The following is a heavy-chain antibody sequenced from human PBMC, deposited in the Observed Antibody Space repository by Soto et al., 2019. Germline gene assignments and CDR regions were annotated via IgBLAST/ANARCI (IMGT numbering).Heavy chain of an antibody. CDR1: GYTFSGHA. V-gene: IGHV1-18*01. CDR2: VNTYNGNT. D-gene: IGHD1-20*01. CDR3: ARGFITENY. J-gene: IGHJ4*01. Sequence: ASVKVSCKASGYTFSGHAIHWLRQAPGQGLEWMGWVNTYNGNTKYEKKFQGRVSFSTDASTRTVFLELTNLELDDAAVYYCARGFITENYWGQGTRVTVSS.